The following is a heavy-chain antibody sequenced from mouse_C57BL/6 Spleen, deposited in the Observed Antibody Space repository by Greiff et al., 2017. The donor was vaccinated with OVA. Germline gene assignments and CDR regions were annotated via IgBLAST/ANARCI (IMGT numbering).Heavy chain of an antibody. CDR2: IDPEDGET. Sequence: EVKLVESGAELVKPGASVKLSCTASGFNIKDYYMHWVKQRTEQGLEWIGRIDPEDGETKYAPKFQGKATITADTSSNTAYLQLSSLTSEDTAVYYCARRYYYGSSYGYWYFDVWGTGTTVTVSS. CDR1: GFNIKDYY. V-gene: IGHV14-2*01. CDR3: ARRYYYGSSYGYWYFDV. J-gene: IGHJ1*03. D-gene: IGHD1-1*01.